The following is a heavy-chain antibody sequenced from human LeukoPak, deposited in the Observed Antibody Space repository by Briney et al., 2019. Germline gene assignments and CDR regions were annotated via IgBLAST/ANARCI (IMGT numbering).Heavy chain of an antibody. CDR3: AATYDSRGYGDPNWFDP. J-gene: IGHJ5*02. D-gene: IGHD3-22*01. CDR1: GGSFSGYY. CDR2: INHSGST. V-gene: IGHV4-34*01. Sequence: SETLSLTCAVYGGSFSGYYWSWIRQPPGKGLEWIGEINHSGSTNYNPSLKSRVTISVDTSKNQFSLKLSSVTAADTAVYYCAATYDSRGYGDPNWFDPWGQGTLVTVSS.